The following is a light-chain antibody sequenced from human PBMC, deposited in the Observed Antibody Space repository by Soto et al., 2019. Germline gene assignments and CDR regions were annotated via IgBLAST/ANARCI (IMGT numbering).Light chain of an antibody. J-gene: IGKJ1*01. CDR2: GAS. Sequence: EIVMTQSPATLSVSPGARATLSCRASQSVSDNLAWYQQKPGQPPRLLIYGASTRATGIPARFSGSGSGTEFTLTISSLQSEDYAVYYCHQYYKWPPWTFGQGTKVEIK. V-gene: IGKV3-15*01. CDR1: QSVSDN. CDR3: HQYYKWPPWT.